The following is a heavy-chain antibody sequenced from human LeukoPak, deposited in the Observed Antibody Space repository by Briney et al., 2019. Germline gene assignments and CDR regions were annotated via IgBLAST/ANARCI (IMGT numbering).Heavy chain of an antibody. D-gene: IGHD4-17*01. J-gene: IGHJ4*02. CDR1: GVTFSKYW. Sequence: PGGSLRLSCAASGVTFSKYWMHWVRQAPGKGLMWVSRIKNDGSSTTYADSVKGRFTISRDNAKNTLYLQMNSLRAEGTAVYYCARAPTVTTTWDYWGQGTLVTVSP. CDR3: ARAPTVTTTWDY. V-gene: IGHV3-74*01. CDR2: IKNDGSST.